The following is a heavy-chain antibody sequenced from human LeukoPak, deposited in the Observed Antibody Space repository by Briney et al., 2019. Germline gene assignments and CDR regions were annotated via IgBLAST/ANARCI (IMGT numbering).Heavy chain of an antibody. D-gene: IGHD3-10*01. CDR3: ATGAMVYDY. V-gene: IGHV1-24*01. CDR2: LSPRDGET. CDR1: GSTLTKIS. Sequence: ASVKVSCTVSGSTLTKISIDWVRQAPGKGLEWMGSLSPRDGETSHAQKFQGRSNMTADTSTDTAYMEMSSLDSGDTAVYYCATGAMVYDYWGQGTLVIVSS. J-gene: IGHJ4*02.